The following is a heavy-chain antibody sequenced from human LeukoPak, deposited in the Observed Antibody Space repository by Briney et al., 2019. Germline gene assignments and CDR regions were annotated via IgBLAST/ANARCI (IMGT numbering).Heavy chain of an antibody. J-gene: IGHJ4*02. CDR2: IKGEGSST. CDR1: GFTFSSYW. CDR3: ARDGYSFGHDFDY. V-gene: IGHV3-74*01. Sequence: GGSLRLSCAASGFTFSSYWMHWVRHTPGKGLVWVSRIKGEGSSTSYADSVKGRFTISRDNAKNTLYLQMNSLRAEDTAVYYCARDGYSFGHDFDYWGQGTLVTVSS. D-gene: IGHD5-18*01.